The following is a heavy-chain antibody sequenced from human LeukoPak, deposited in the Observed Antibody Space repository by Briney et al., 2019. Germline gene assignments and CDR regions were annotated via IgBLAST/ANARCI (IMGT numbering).Heavy chain of an antibody. V-gene: IGHV6-1*01. CDR1: GDSVSSNSTA. CDR2: TYYRSKWYN. CDR3: ARKRLSADSFDI. D-gene: IGHD4/OR15-4a*01. J-gene: IGHJ3*02. Sequence: SQTLSLTCAISGDSVSSNSTAWNWIRQSPSRGLEWLGRTYYRSKWYNDYTVSVKSRITFNPDTSKNQFSLHLNSVTPEDTAVYYCARKRLSADSFDIWGQGALVTVSS.